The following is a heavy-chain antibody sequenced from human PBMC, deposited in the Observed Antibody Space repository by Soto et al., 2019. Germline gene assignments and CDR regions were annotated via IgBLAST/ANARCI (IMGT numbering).Heavy chain of an antibody. J-gene: IGHJ4*02. CDR3: AREEDSSGYYFDY. CDR2: IIPILGIA. D-gene: IGHD3-22*01. Sequence: ASVKVSCKASGGTFSSYTISWVRQAPGQGLEWMGRIIPILGIANYAQKFQGRVTITADKSTSTAYMELSSLRSEDTAVYYCAREEDSSGYYFDYWGQGTLVTVSS. V-gene: IGHV1-69*04. CDR1: GGTFSSYT.